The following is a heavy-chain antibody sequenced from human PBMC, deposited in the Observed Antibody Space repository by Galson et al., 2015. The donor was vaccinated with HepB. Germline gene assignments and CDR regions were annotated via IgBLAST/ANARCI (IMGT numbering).Heavy chain of an antibody. CDR1: GYTLTELS. Sequence: SVKVSCKVSGYTLTELSMHWVRQAPGKGLEWMGGFDPEDGETIYAQKFQGRVTMTEDTSTDTAYMELSSLRSEDTAVYYCATVQTGYHNNWFDPWGQGTLVTVSS. V-gene: IGHV1-24*01. D-gene: IGHD3-9*01. CDR3: ATVQTGYHNNWFDP. CDR2: FDPEDGET. J-gene: IGHJ5*02.